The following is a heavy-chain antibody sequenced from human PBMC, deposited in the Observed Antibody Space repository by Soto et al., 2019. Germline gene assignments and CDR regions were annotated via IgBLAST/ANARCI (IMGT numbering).Heavy chain of an antibody. Sequence: QVHLQESGPGLVTPSETLSLTCAISGGSTSSSDWWTWVRQPPGEGLTWIGEIHRDGVTNYNSSLKSRLSRSLDQSSNQFSLSPTSVPAADASVYFCAGRPEIHPRWGQGILVPVSS. CDR1: GGSTSSSDW. CDR3: AGRPEIHPR. D-gene: IGHD1-26*01. V-gene: IGHV4-4*02. J-gene: IGHJ4*02. CDR2: IHRDGVT.